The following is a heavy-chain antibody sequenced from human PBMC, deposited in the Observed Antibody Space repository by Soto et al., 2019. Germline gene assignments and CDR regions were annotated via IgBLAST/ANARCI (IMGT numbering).Heavy chain of an antibody. CDR3: ALVDVYVTPSPQDV. CDR2: INTYNGNT. Sequence: QVQLVQSGAEVKNPEASVKVSCKASGYTFTRYGIGWARQAPGQGLEWMGWINTYNGNTNYAQNVQGRVTLTTDKSRSTADMELRSLRSTDTAIYYCALVDVYVTPSPQDVWGQGTTVIVSS. CDR1: GYTFTRYG. V-gene: IGHV1-18*01. D-gene: IGHD3-16*01. J-gene: IGHJ6*02.